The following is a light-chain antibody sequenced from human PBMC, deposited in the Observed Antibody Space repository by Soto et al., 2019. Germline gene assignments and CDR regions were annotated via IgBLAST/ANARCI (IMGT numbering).Light chain of an antibody. CDR3: QQYNNWWT. CDR1: QSVNSN. CDR2: GAS. V-gene: IGKV3-15*01. J-gene: IGKJ1*01. Sequence: EIVMTQSPATLSVSPWLRATLSCRASQSVNSNLAWYQQKPGQAPRLLIYGASTRATGIPARFSGSGSGTEFTLTISSLQSEDFAVYYCQQYNNWWTFGQGTKVDIK.